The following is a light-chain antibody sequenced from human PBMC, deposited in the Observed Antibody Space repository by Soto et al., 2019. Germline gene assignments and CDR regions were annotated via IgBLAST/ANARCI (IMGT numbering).Light chain of an antibody. CDR2: TAS. CDR3: QQSYSAPLT. J-gene: IGKJ1*01. Sequence: DIQMTQSPSSLSASVGDRVTITCRTSQSVSDYLNWYHQKPGKAPKLLIHTASILQSGVPSRFSGSGSGTDFTLTISGLQPDDFATYYCQQSYSAPLTFGLGTTVDFK. CDR1: QSVSDY. V-gene: IGKV1-39*01.